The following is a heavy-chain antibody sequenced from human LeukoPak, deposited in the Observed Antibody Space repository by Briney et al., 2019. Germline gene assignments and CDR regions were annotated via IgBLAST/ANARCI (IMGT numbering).Heavy chain of an antibody. CDR3: TRQRRGQPFDYYYYYMDV. V-gene: IGHV5-51*01. Sequence: GESLKISCKGSGYSFTSYWIGWVRQMPGKGLEWMGLIYPGDSNTRYSPSCQGQVTISADKPISPAYLQWSSLKASDTAMYYCTRQRRGQPFDYYYYYMDVWGKGTTVTVSS. D-gene: IGHD2/OR15-2a*01. CDR2: IYPGDSNT. J-gene: IGHJ6*03. CDR1: GYSFTSYW.